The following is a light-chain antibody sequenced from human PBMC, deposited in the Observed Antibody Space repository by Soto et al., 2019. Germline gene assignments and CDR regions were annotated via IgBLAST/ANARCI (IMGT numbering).Light chain of an antibody. CDR3: QQYVTSPWA. CDR2: GAS. J-gene: IGKJ1*01. V-gene: IGKV3-20*01. CDR1: QSVSSSF. Sequence: EIVLTQSPGTLSLSPGERATLSCRASQSVSSSFLAWYRQKPGQAPRLFIYGASNRATGIPDRFSGSGSGTDFTLTISRLEPEDFAVYYCQQYVTSPWAFGQGTKVAIE.